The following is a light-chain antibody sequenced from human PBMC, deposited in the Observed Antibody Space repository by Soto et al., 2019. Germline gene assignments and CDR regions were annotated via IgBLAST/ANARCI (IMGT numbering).Light chain of an antibody. CDR3: QPYNNWPLT. CDR1: QSINRY. CDR2: GAS. Sequence: EIVMTQSPASLSVSPRETATLSCRASQSINRYLAWYQHKPGQAPRLLIHGASTRATGVPARFSGSRSGPEFTLTINSLQSEDFAIYYCQPYNNWPLTFGGGTKVDVK. J-gene: IGKJ4*01. V-gene: IGKV3-15*01.